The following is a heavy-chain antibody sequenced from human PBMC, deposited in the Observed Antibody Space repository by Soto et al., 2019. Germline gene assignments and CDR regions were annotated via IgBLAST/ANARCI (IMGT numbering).Heavy chain of an antibody. CDR1: GYTFTSYA. CDR2: INAGNGNT. CDR3: ARGPVVVVTFDY. D-gene: IGHD3-22*01. V-gene: IGHV1-3*01. J-gene: IGHJ4*02. Sequence: ASVKVSCKASGYTFTSYAMHWVRQAPGQRLEWMGWINAGNGNTKYSQNFQGRVTITRDTSASPSYMELRRRRSEDTAVYYCARGPVVVVTFDYWGQGTLVTVSS.